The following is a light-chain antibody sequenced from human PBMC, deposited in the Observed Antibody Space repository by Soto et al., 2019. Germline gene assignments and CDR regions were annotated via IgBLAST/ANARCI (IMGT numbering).Light chain of an antibody. V-gene: IGLV2-14*01. Sequence: QSVLTQSASVSGSPGQSITISCTGTSSDIGVYPFVSWYQQHPGKAPTLIIYDVNSRPSGVSNRFSGSKSGNTASLTISGLQAEDEADYYCSSYAGSNNFVFGTGTKSPS. CDR1: SSDIGVYPF. J-gene: IGLJ1*01. CDR3: SSYAGSNNFV. CDR2: DVN.